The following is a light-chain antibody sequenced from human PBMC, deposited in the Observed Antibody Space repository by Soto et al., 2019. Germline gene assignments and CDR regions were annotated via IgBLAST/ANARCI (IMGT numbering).Light chain of an antibody. CDR2: SAS. CDR1: QSVSSSY. J-gene: IGKJ4*01. CDR3: QQYGSSPRDT. V-gene: IGKV3-20*01. Sequence: EIVLTQSPGTLSLSPGERATLSCRASQSVSSSYLAWYQQKPGQAPRLLIYSASSRATGIPDRFSGSGSGTDFTLTISRLEPEDFAVYYCQQYGSSPRDTFGGGTKVEIK.